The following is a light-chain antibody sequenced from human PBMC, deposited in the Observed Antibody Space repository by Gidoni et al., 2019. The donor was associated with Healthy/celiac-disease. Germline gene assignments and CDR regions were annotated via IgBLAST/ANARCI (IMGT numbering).Light chain of an antibody. CDR2: KAS. CDR3: QQYNSYSWT. CDR1: QSISSW. J-gene: IGKJ1*01. Sequence: DIQMTQSPSTLSASVGDRVTITFRASQSISSWLAWYQQKPGKAPKLLIYKASSLESGVPSRFSGSGSGTEFTLTISSLQPDDFATYYCQQYNSYSWTFGQXTKVEIK. V-gene: IGKV1-5*03.